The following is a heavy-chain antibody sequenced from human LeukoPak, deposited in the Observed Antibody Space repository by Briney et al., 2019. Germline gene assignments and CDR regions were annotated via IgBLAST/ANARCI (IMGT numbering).Heavy chain of an antibody. V-gene: IGHV3-33*01. CDR1: GFTFSSYG. CDR2: IWFDGSDK. CDR3: ASEPNGNSLYQH. J-gene: IGHJ1*01. Sequence: GGSLRLSCAASGFTFSSYGMHWVRQAPGKGLEWVAVIWFDGSDKYYADSVKGRFTISRDNSKNTLYLQVNSLRAEDTAVYYCASEPNGNSLYQHWGRDTLVTVSS. D-gene: IGHD4-23*01.